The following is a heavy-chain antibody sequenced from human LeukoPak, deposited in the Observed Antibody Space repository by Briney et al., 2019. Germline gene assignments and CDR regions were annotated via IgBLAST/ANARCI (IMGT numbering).Heavy chain of an antibody. CDR2: LSYDGTNK. J-gene: IGHJ4*02. V-gene: IGHV3-30*04. CDR1: GFTFSTYA. Sequence: GGSLRLSCAASGFTFSTYAFHWVRQAPGKGLEWVAALSYDGTNKYYADYVKGRFTISRDTSKSSLYLQMNTLRAEDTALHYCARGYCTSTSCYNDYWGQGTLVTVSS. D-gene: IGHD2-2*02. CDR3: ARGYCTSTSCYNDY.